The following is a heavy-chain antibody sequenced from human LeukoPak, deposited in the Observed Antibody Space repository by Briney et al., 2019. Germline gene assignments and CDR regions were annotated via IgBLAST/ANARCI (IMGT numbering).Heavy chain of an antibody. CDR1: GYTFTSYG. V-gene: IGHV1-18*01. CDR2: ISAYNGNT. Sequence: ASVKVSCKASGYTFTSYGISWVRQAPGQGLEWMGWISAYNGNTNYAQKLQGRVTMTTDTSTSTAYMELRSLGSDDTAVYYCARAEVVVAATRAFDIWGQGTMVTVSS. CDR3: ARAEVVVAATRAFDI. D-gene: IGHD2-15*01. J-gene: IGHJ3*02.